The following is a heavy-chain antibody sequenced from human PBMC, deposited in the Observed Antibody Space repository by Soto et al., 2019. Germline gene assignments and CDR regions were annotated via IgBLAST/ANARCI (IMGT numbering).Heavy chain of an antibody. Sequence: PGVSLKSSCKGAGWRFTTYCLAWVRQMPGKGLEWMGIIYPGDSDARYSPSFQGQVTISADKSISTAYLQWSSLKASDTAMYYSASGSGSYHFDYWGQGPMGTV. CDR1: GWRFTTYC. J-gene: IGHJ4*02. D-gene: IGHD1-26*01. CDR2: IYPGDSDA. CDR3: ASGSGSYHFDY. V-gene: IGHV5-51*01.